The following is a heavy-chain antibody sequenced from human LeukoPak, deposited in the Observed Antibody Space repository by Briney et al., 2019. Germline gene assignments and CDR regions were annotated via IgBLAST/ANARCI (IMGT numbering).Heavy chain of an antibody. CDR3: ARGGYYDSSGP. CDR1: GYSFTKYF. CDR2: INPSDGTT. D-gene: IGHD3-22*01. V-gene: IGHV1-46*01. Sequence: ASVKVSCKASGYSFTKYFIHWVRQAPGQGLEWMGVINPSDGTTGDAQRFQGRVTMTRDTSTSTIYMELSSLTSDDTAVYFCARGGYYDSSGPWGQGTLATVSS. J-gene: IGHJ4*02.